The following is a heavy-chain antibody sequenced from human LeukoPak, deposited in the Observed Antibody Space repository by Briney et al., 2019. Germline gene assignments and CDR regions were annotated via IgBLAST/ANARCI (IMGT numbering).Heavy chain of an antibody. CDR2: IYTSGST. CDR1: GGSISSYY. J-gene: IGHJ5*02. Sequence: SETLSLTCTVSGGSISSYYWSWIRQPPGKGLEWIGYIYTSGSTNYNPSLKSRVTISVDTSKNQFSLKLSSVTAADTAVYYCARALAGATGPIPFDPWGQGTLVTVFS. CDR3: ARALAGATGPIPFDP. D-gene: IGHD1-26*01. V-gene: IGHV4-4*09.